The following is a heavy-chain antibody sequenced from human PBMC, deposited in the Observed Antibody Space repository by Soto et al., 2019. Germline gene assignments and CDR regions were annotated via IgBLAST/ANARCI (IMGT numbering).Heavy chain of an antibody. CDR1: GLRFSDFA. CDR3: AKGAEGYVVSSLDS. V-gene: IGHV3-23*01. D-gene: IGHD5-12*01. CDR2: ITGTASST. Sequence: GGSLRLSCAASGLRFSDFAMTWVRQAPGRGLEWVSAITGTASSTYYADSVKGRFTISRDNSKNTLYLQINSLRAEDTVIYYGAKGAEGYVVSSLDSWGQGTLVTVSS. J-gene: IGHJ4*02.